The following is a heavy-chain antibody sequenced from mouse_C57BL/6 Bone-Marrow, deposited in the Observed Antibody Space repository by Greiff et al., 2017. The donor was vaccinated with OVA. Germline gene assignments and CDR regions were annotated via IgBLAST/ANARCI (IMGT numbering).Heavy chain of an antibody. V-gene: IGHV14-2*01. J-gene: IGHJ3*01. CDR2: IDPEDGET. D-gene: IGHD2-12*01. CDR3: ARYDAWLAY. Sequence: VQLQQSGAELVKQGASVKLSCTASGFKIKDYYMHWVKPRTEKGLEGFGRIDPEDGETKYAPKLQGKATITADAPSNTAYRQLSSLTSEDTAGYYCARYDAWLAYWGQGTLVTVTA. CDR1: GFKIKDYY.